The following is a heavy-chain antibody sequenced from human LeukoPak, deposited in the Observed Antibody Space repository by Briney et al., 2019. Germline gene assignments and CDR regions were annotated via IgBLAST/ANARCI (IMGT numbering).Heavy chain of an antibody. J-gene: IGHJ4*02. CDR1: GGSISSYY. CDR2: IYYSGST. D-gene: IGHD5-18*01. Sequence: SETLSLTCTVSGGSISSYYWSWIRQPPGKGLEWIGYIYYSGSTNYNPSLKSRVTISVDTSKNQFSLKLSSVTAADTAVYYCARLREYSYGFFDYWGQETLVTVSS. CDR3: ARLREYSYGFFDY. V-gene: IGHV4-59*08.